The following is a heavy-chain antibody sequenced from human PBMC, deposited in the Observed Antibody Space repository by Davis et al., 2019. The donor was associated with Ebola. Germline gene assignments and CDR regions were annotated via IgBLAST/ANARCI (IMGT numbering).Heavy chain of an antibody. CDR3: VGGRDAYKTGY. J-gene: IGHJ4*02. CDR2: IYYSGST. D-gene: IGHD5-24*01. CDR1: GGPIISSSSY. Sequence: SETLSLTCTASGGPIISSSSYWGWIRQPPRKGLEWIGSIYYSGSTYYNPSLKSRATISVDTSKNQFSLEMRSVTAAGTAFYYRVGGRDAYKTGYWGQGTLVTVSS. V-gene: IGHV4-39*07.